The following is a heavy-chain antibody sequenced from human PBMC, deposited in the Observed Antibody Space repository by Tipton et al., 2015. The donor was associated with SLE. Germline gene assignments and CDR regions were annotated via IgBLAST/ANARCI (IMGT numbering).Heavy chain of an antibody. CDR3: AKEKGRGFIRLSHFDF. J-gene: IGHJ4*02. Sequence: SLRLSCAASGFTFSGSAMHWVRQASGKGLEWVGRIKNKANTYATAYAASVKGKFTISRDDSKNTAYLQMNSLKSEDTAVYYCAKEKGRGFIRLSHFDFWGQGALVTVSS. D-gene: IGHD3-16*02. V-gene: IGHV3-73*01. CDR2: IKNKANTYAT. CDR1: GFTFSGSA.